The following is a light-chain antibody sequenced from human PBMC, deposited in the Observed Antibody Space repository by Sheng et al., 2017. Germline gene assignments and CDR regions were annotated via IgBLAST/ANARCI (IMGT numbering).Light chain of an antibody. CDR3: SSYSSTSTLL. J-gene: IGLJ2*01. CDR1: SSDVGTYNY. Sequence: PGQSITISCTGTSSDVGTYNYVSWYQQHPGKAPKVMIYDVSNRPSGVSNRFSGSKSGNTASLTISGLQAEDEADYYCSSYSSTSTLLFGGGTKLTVL. V-gene: IGLV2-14*03. CDR2: DVS.